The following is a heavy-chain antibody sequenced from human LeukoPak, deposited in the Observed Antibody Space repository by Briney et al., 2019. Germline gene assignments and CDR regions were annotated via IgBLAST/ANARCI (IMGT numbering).Heavy chain of an antibody. Sequence: PSQTLSLTCTVSGGSISSGGYYWSWIRQHPGKGLEWIGYIYYSGSTYYNPSLKSRVTISVDTSKNQFSLKLSSVTAADTAVYYCARLRYSGSYYGNNWFDPWGQGTLVTVSS. D-gene: IGHD1-26*01. J-gene: IGHJ5*02. CDR3: ARLRYSGSYYGNNWFDP. CDR1: GGSISSGGYY. V-gene: IGHV4-31*03. CDR2: IYYSGST.